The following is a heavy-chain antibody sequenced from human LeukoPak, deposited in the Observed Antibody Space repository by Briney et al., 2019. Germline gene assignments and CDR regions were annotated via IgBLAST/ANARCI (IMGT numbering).Heavy chain of an antibody. J-gene: IGHJ5*02. Sequence: ASVKVSCKASGYTFTSYGISWVRQAPGQGLEWMGWISAYNGNTNYAQKLQGRVTMTTDTSTSTAYMELRSLRSDDTAVYYCAGDAVTTNWFDPWGQGTLVTVSS. CDR2: ISAYNGNT. CDR3: AGDAVTTNWFDP. D-gene: IGHD4-11*01. CDR1: GYTFTSYG. V-gene: IGHV1-18*01.